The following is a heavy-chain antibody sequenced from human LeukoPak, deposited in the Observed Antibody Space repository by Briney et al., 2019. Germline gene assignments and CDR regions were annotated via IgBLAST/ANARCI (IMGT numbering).Heavy chain of an antibody. D-gene: IGHD3-16*02. CDR2: IYHSGST. CDR3: VVLPGY. CDR1: GYSISSGYY. J-gene: IGHJ4*02. Sequence: SETLSLTCTVSGYSISSGYYWGWIRQPPGKGLEWIGSIYHSGSTYYNPSLKSRVTISVDTSKNQFSLKLSSVTAADTAIYYCVVLPGYWGQGTLVTVSS. V-gene: IGHV4-38-2*02.